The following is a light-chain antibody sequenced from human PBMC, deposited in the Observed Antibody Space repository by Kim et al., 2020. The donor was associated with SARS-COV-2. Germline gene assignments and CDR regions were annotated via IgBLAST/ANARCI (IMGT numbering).Light chain of an antibody. CDR1: QSVSSSY. CDR2: GAS. V-gene: IGKV3-20*01. CDR3: QQYGSSPIT. Sequence: EIVLTQSPATLSLSPGERATLSCRASQSVSSSYLAWYQQKPGQAPRLLIYGASSRATGIPDRFSGSGSGTDFTLTSSRLGPEDFAVYYCQQYGSSPITFGQGTRLESK. J-gene: IGKJ5*01.